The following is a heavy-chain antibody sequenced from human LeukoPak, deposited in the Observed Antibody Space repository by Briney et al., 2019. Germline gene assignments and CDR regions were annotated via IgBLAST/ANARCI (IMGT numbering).Heavy chain of an antibody. CDR1: GFTFSSYE. CDR2: ISSSGSTI. CDR3: ARSRARDFDY. Sequence: GGSLRPSCAASGFTFSSYEMNWVRQAPGKGLEWVSYISSSGSTIYYADSVKGRFTISRDNAKNSLYLQMNSLRAEDTAVYYCARSRARDFDYWGQGTLVTVSS. J-gene: IGHJ4*02. V-gene: IGHV3-48*03.